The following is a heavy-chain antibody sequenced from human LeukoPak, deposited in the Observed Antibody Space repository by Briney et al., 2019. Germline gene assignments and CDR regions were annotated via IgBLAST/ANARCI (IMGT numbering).Heavy chain of an antibody. CDR2: ISYDGSNE. CDR3: AKDRIVGATGYYYGMDV. CDR1: GFTFSSYG. V-gene: IGHV3-30*18. D-gene: IGHD1-26*01. J-gene: IGHJ6*02. Sequence: GGPLRLSCAASGFTFSSYGMHWVRQAPGKGLEWVAVISYDGSNEYYADSVKGRFTISRDNSKNTLYLQMNSLRAEDTAVYYCAKDRIVGATGYYYGMDVWGQGTTVTVSS.